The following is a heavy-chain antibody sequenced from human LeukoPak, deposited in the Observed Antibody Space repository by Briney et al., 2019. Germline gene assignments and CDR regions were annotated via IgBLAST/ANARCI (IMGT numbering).Heavy chain of an antibody. V-gene: IGHV1-8*03. Sequence: ASVKVSCKASGYTFTSYDINWVRQATGQGLEWMGWMNPNSGNTGYAQKFQGRVTITRNTSISTAYMELSSLRSEDTAVYYCARGALEFGVVTYTMNIWGQGTMVTVSS. CDR1: GYTFTSYD. J-gene: IGHJ3*02. CDR2: MNPNSGNT. CDR3: ARGALEFGVVTYTMNI. D-gene: IGHD3-3*01.